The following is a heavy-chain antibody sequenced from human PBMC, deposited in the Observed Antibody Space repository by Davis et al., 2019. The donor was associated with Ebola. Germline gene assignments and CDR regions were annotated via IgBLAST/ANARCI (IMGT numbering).Heavy chain of an antibody. Sequence: PGGSLRLSCTVSGGSISSGGYSWGWIRQPPGKGLEWIGSIYYSGSTYYNPSLKSRVTISVDTSKNQFSLKLSSVTAADTAVYYCAGQVFGSGWFDPWGQGTLVTVSS. CDR3: AGQVFGSGWFDP. V-gene: IGHV4-39*01. J-gene: IGHJ5*02. D-gene: IGHD3-3*01. CDR2: IYYSGST. CDR1: GGSISSGGYS.